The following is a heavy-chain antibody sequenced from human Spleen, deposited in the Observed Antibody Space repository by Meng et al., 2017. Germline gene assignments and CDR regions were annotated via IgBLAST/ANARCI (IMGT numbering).Heavy chain of an antibody. Sequence: EVQLVESGGGLIQPGGSLRLSCAASHFSFSSNFMNWVRRAPGKGLEWVSIMYAGGSTYSTDSVKGRFTISRDSSTNTLYLQMNSLRAEDTAVYYFARLAMAGKNYPTDYWGQGTLVTVSS. D-gene: IGHD6-19*01. CDR3: ARLAMAGKNYPTDY. CDR1: HFSFSSNF. CDR2: MYAGGST. V-gene: IGHV3-53*01. J-gene: IGHJ4*02.